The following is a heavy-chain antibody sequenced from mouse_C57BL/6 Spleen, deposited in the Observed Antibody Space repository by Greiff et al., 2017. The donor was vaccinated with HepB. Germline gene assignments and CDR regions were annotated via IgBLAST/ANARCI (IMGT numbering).Heavy chain of an antibody. CDR3: ARSAIYYGNSLDY. V-gene: IGHV1-53*01. D-gene: IGHD2-1*01. J-gene: IGHJ2*01. Sequence: QVQLQQPGTELVKPGASVKLSCMASGYTFTSYWMHWVKQRPGQGLEWIGNINPSNGGTNYNEKFKSKATLTVDKSSSTAYMQLSSLTSEDSAVYYCARSAIYYGNSLDYWGQGTTLTVSS. CDR1: GYTFTSYW. CDR2: INPSNGGT.